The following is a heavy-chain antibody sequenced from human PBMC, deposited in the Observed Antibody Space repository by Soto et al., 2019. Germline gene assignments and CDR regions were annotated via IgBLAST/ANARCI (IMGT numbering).Heavy chain of an antibody. CDR2: ISSSGSTI. D-gene: IGHD3-22*01. Sequence: PGGSLRLSCAASGFTFSDYYMSWIRQAPGKGLEWVSYISSSGSTIYYADSVKGRFTISRDNAKNSLYLQMNSLRAEDTAAYYCASHSRLMKSVSLTGSNYYYYHGMDVWGQGTTVTVSS. CDR3: ASHSRLMKSVSLTGSNYYYYHGMDV. V-gene: IGHV3-11*01. CDR1: GFTFSDYY. J-gene: IGHJ6*02.